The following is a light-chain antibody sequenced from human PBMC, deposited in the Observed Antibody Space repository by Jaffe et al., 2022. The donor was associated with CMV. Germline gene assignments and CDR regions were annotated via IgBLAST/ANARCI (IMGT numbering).Light chain of an antibody. CDR3: GTWDNSLSSWL. CDR1: SSNIGNNY. CDR2: DNS. Sequence: QSVLTQPPSVSAAPGQKVTISCSGSSSNIGNNYVCWYHQLPGTAPKLLIYDNSKRPSGIPDRFSGSKSGTSATLGITGLQTGDEADYYCGTWDNSLSSWLFGGGTKLTVL. J-gene: IGLJ3*02. V-gene: IGLV1-51*01.